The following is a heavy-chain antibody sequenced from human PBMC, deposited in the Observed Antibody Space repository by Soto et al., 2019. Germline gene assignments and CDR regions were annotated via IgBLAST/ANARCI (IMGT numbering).Heavy chain of an antibody. Sequence: PGGSLRLSCAASGFTFSSYAMSWVRQAPGKGLEWVAVIWYDGSNKYYADSVKGRFTISRDNSKNTLYLQMNSLRAEDTAVYYCARDQGRDSGSPGAFDIWGQGTMVTVSS. CDR1: GFTFSSYA. V-gene: IGHV3-33*08. J-gene: IGHJ3*02. CDR2: IWYDGSNK. CDR3: ARDQGRDSGSPGAFDI. D-gene: IGHD1-26*01.